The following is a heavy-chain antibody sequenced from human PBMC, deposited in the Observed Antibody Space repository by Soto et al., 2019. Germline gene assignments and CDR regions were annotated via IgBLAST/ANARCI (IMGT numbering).Heavy chain of an antibody. D-gene: IGHD6-6*01. CDR2: IYHSGST. J-gene: IGHJ5*02. V-gene: IGHV4-4*02. CDR1: SGSISSSNW. Sequence: SETLSLTCAVSSGSISSSNWWSWVRQPPGKGLEWIGEIYHSGSTNYNPSLKSRVTISVDKSKNQFSLKLSSVTAADTAVYYCARSYSSSYGGWFDPWGQGTLVTVSS. CDR3: ARSYSSSYGGWFDP.